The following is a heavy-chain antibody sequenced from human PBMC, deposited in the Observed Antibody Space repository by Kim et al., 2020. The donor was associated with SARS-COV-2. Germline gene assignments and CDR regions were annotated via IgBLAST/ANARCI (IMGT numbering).Heavy chain of an antibody. V-gene: IGHV3-23*01. CDR3: AKDAEGIAVAGTVGYFDL. D-gene: IGHD6-19*01. CDR1: GFTFSSYA. Sequence: GGSLRLSCAASGFTFSSYAMSWVRQAPGKGLEWVSAISGSGGSTYYADSVKGRFTISRDNSKNTLYLQMNSLRAEDTAVYYCAKDAEGIAVAGTVGYFDLWGRGTLVTVSS. CDR2: ISGSGGST. J-gene: IGHJ2*01.